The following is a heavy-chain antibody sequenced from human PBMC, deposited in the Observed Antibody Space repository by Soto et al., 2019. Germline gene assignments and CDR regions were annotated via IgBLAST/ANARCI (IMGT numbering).Heavy chain of an antibody. CDR1: GFTFSDHY. CDR3: ARDLAAAGSYFFYY. CDR2: SRNKAQTYTT. V-gene: IGHV3-72*01. D-gene: IGHD6-13*01. J-gene: IGHJ4*02. Sequence: EVQLVESGGGLVQPGGSLRLSCAASGFTFSDHYMDWVRQAPGKGLEWVGRSRNKAQTYTTEYAASVKGRFTISRDDSKNSLYLQMNSLNTEDTAVYYCARDLAAAGSYFFYYWGRGTLVTVSS.